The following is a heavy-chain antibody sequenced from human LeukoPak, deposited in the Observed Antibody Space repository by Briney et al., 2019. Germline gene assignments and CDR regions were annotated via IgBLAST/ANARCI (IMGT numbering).Heavy chain of an antibody. J-gene: IGHJ6*03. CDR2: INHSGST. D-gene: IGHD3-16*01. CDR3: ARRKYDYVWGSYSYYYYMDV. CDR1: GGSFSGYY. V-gene: IGHV4-34*01. Sequence: PSETLSLTCAVYGGSFSGYYWSWLRQPPGKGLEWIGEINHSGSTNYNPSLKSRVTISVATPKNQFSLKLSSVTAADTAVYYCARRKYDYVWGSYSYYYYMDVWGKGTTVTISS.